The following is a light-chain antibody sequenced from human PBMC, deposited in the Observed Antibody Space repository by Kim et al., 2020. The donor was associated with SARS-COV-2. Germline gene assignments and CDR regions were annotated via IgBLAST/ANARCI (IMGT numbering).Light chain of an antibody. CDR1: SSDVGGYNY. V-gene: IGLV2-8*01. J-gene: IGLJ2*01. Sequence: QSALTQPPSASGSPGQSVTISCTGTSSDVGGYNYVSWYQHRPGKAPKLMIYEVSNRPSGVPDRFSGSKSGNTASLTVSGLQAEDGAYYYCCSYAGSNNLVFGGGTQLTVL. CDR2: EVS. CDR3: CSYAGSNNLV.